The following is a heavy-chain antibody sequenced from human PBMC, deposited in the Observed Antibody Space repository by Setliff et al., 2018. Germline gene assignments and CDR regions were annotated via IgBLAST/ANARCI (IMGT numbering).Heavy chain of an antibody. J-gene: IGHJ5*01. CDR1: GYTFSTYS. CDR2: ILGGGGNGGRGT. D-gene: IGHD1-26*01. CDR3: AKDRVPDNIWDFDS. Sequence: RLSCVGSGYTFSTYSMVWVRQAPGKGLQWVSGILGGGGNGGRGTIYADSVRGRFIISRDNSKNTLYLHMNSLRAEDTALYYCAKDRVPDNIWDFDSWGPGTLVTVSS. V-gene: IGHV3-23*01.